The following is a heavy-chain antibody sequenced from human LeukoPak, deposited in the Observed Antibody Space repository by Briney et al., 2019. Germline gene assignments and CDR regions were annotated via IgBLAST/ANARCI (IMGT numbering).Heavy chain of an antibody. CDR1: GGSFSGYY. V-gene: IGHV4-34*01. J-gene: IGHJ4*02. Sequence: PSETLSLTCAVYGGSFSGYYWSWIRQPPGKGLEWIGEINHSGSTNYNPSLKSRVTISVDTSKNQFSLKLSSVTAADTAVYYCARSIISTGPYDYWGQGTLVTVSS. CDR3: ARSIISTGPYDY. CDR2: INHSGST. D-gene: IGHD3-22*01.